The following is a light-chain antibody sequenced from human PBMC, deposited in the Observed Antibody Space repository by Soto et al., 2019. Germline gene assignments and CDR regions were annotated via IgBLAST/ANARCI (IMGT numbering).Light chain of an antibody. V-gene: IGLV1-40*01. J-gene: IGLJ1*01. CDR3: QSYDSSLISYV. CDR2: GIN. Sequence: QSVLTQPPSVSGAPGQRVTISCTGSSSNIGAGYDVHWYQQLPGTAPKLLIYGINNRPSGVPDRFSGSKSGTSASLAITGLQAEDEADYYCQSYDSSLISYVFGTGTKVTVL. CDR1: SSNIGAGYD.